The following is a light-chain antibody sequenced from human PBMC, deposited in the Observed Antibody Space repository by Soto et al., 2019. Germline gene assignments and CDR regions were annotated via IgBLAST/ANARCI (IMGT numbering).Light chain of an antibody. CDR3: QQYGSSPLWT. Sequence: EIVLTQSPGTLSLSPGERATLSCRASQSVSSSYLAWYQQKPGQAPRLLIYGASSRATGIPDRFSGSRSGTYFTLTISRLEPEDFAVYYCQQYGSSPLWTFGQGTKLEIK. V-gene: IGKV3-20*01. J-gene: IGKJ2*02. CDR2: GAS. CDR1: QSVSSSY.